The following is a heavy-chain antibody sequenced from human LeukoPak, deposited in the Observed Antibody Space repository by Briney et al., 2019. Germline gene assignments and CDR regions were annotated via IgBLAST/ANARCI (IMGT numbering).Heavy chain of an antibody. Sequence: PGGSLRLSCAASGFTFSSYAMSWVRQAPGKGLEWVSAISGSGGSTYYADSVKGRFTISRDNSKNTLYLQTNSLRAEDTAVYYCANSAGSDWDYYFDYWGQGTLVTVSS. V-gene: IGHV3-23*01. J-gene: IGHJ4*02. CDR1: GFTFSSYA. CDR3: ANSAGSDWDYYFDY. CDR2: ISGSGGST. D-gene: IGHD2-21*02.